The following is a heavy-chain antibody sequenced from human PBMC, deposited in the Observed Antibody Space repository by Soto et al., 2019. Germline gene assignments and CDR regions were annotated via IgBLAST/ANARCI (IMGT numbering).Heavy chain of an antibody. Sequence: VKVSCKASGDTFSSYAISWVRQAPGKGLEWMGKIIPTFGRTNYAQKFQGRLTISADDSTSTAYMELSSLLSEDTAVYYCARDPLSSFAMDVWGQGTTVTVSS. CDR3: ARDPLSSFAMDV. V-gene: IGHV1-69*15. CDR1: GDTFSSYA. CDR2: IIPTFGRT. J-gene: IGHJ6*02. D-gene: IGHD3-10*02.